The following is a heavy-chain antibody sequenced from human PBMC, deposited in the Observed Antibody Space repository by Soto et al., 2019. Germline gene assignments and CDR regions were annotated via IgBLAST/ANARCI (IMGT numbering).Heavy chain of an antibody. J-gene: IGHJ3*02. Sequence: ASVKVSCKASGYTFTGYYMHWVRQAPGQGLEWMGWINPNSGGTNYAQKFQGWVTMTRDTSISTAYMELSRLRSDDTAVYYCARDNGGGSYPAGAFDIWGQGKMVTVSS. D-gene: IGHD1-26*01. CDR2: INPNSGGT. CDR3: ARDNGGGSYPAGAFDI. V-gene: IGHV1-2*04. CDR1: GYTFTGYY.